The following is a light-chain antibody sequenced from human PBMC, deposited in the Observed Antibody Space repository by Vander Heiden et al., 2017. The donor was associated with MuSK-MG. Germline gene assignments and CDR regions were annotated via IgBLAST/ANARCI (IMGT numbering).Light chain of an antibody. CDR2: QVD. V-gene: IGLV2-14*01. J-gene: IGLJ2*01. CDR1: ISDIGGFSW. CDR3: SSFSLPTSVV. Sequence: QSALTQPASVSGSLGQSVTISCTGTISDIGGFSWVSWYRLHTVNAPEVILHQVDVRPSGISDLFSGSKSGNTASLRIAALRAEDEGDYFCSSFSLPTSVVFGGGTKLTVL.